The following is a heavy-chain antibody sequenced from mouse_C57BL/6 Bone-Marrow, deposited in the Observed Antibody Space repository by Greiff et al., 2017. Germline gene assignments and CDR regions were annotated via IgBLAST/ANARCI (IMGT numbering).Heavy chain of an antibody. CDR1: GYTFPSYW. J-gene: IGHJ3*01. V-gene: IGHV1-69*01. CDR2: IDPSDSYT. D-gene: IGHD2-2*01. CDR3: ASVWLRRGAWFAY. Sequence: QVQLQQPGAELVMPGASVKLSCKASGYTFPSYWMHWVKQRPGQGLEWIGEIDPSDSYTNYNQKFKGKSTLTVDKSSSTAYMQLSSLTSEDSAVYDCASVWLRRGAWFAYWGQGTLVTVSA.